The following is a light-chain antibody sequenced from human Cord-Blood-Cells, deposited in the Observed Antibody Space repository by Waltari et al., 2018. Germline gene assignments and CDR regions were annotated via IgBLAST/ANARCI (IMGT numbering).Light chain of an antibody. CDR2: DVS. CDR1: SSDVVGYNY. V-gene: IGLV2-14*01. Sequence: QTALTQPPSVSGLPGQEITIPCTGTSSDVVGYNYVSCYQQHPGKTPKLMIYDVSNRPSGIFNRYSGSKSGNTASLTISGLQAENEADYYCSSYPSSSTLVFGGETKLTVL. J-gene: IGLJ2*01. CDR3: SSYPSSSTLV.